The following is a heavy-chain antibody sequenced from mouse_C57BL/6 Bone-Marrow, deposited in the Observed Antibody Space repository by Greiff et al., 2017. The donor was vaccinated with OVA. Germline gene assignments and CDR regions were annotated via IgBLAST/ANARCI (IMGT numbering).Heavy chain of an antibody. V-gene: IGHV1-19*01. J-gene: IGHJ4*01. Sequence: EVQVVESGPVLVKPGASVKMSCKASGYTFTDYYMNWVKQSHGKSLEWIGVINPYNGGTSYNQKFKGKATLTVDKSSSTAYMELNSLTSEDSAVYYCARYDYDAMDYWGQGTSVTVSS. CDR1: GYTFTDYY. CDR3: ARYDYDAMDY. CDR2: INPYNGGT.